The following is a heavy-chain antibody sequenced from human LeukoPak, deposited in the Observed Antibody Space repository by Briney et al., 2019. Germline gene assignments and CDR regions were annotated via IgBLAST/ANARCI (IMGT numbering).Heavy chain of an antibody. CDR1: GGSFSGYY. V-gene: IGHV4-34*01. J-gene: IGHJ5*02. CDR3: ARHYYGSGSFFFVSPWFDP. Sequence: SETLSLTCAVYGGSFSGYYWSWIRQPPGKGLEWIGEINHSGSTNYNPSLKSRVTISVDTSKNQFSLKLSSVTAADTAVYYCARHYYGSGSFFFVSPWFDPWGQGTLVTVSS. CDR2: INHSGST. D-gene: IGHD3-10*01.